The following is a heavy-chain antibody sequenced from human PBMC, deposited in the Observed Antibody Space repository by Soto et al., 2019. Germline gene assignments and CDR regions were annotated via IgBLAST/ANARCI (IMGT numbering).Heavy chain of an antibody. V-gene: IGHV1-69*06. J-gene: IGHJ6*02. CDR1: GGTLSRNA. Sequence: QVQLVQSGAAVTKPGSSVKVSCKASGGTLSRNAINWVRQAPGQGLEWVGGIIPILGTPNSAQRFRGRVTITADKSTNTGPMELSSLTSEDTAVYFCAGAWFGSSSHGPRGYYGMDVWCQGTTVTVSS. CDR3: AGAWFGSSSHGPRGYYGMDV. D-gene: IGHD3-10*01. CDR2: IIPILGTP.